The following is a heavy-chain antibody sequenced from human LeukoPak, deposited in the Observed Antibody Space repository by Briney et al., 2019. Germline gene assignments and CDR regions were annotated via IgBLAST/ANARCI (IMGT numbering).Heavy chain of an antibody. CDR1: GFTFSSYW. D-gene: IGHD2-2*02. V-gene: IGHV3-7*01. Sequence: GGSLRLSCAASGFTFSSYWMSWVRQAPGKGLEWVADIKQDGSEKYYVVSVKGRFTISRDNAKNSLYLQMNSLRAEDTAVYYCAREVVVPAAIPFDYWGQGTLVTVSS. J-gene: IGHJ4*02. CDR2: IKQDGSEK. CDR3: AREVVVPAAIPFDY.